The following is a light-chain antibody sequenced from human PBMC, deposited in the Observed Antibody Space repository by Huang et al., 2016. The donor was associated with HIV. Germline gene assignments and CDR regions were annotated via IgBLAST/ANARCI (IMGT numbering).Light chain of an antibody. CDR2: AAS. V-gene: IGKV1-NL1*01. CDR1: QGISNS. Sequence: DIQMTQSPSSLSASVGDRVTLTCRASQGISNSLAGYQQKPGRAPKVLLYAASRLGSGVPARFSGRGSGTYYTLTISRLQPEDFATYYCQQYFTSPPLTFGGGTKVEIK. J-gene: IGKJ4*01. CDR3: QQYFTSPPLT.